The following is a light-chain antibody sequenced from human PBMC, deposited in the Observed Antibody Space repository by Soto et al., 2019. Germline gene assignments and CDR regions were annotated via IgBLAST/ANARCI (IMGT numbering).Light chain of an antibody. J-gene: IGLJ3*02. CDR1: SSNIGSNT. Sequence: QSVLTQPPSASWTPGQRVTISCSGSSSNIGSNTVNWYQQLPGTAPKLLIYSNNQRPSGVPDRFSGSKSGTSASLAISGLQSEDEAHYYCAAWDDSLNGWVFGGGTKLTIL. CDR2: SNN. V-gene: IGLV1-44*01. CDR3: AAWDDSLNGWV.